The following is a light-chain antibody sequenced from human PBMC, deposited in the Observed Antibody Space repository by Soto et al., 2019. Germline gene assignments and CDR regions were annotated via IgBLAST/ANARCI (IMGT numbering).Light chain of an antibody. J-gene: IGLJ3*02. CDR2: DVT. Sequence: QSVLTQPASVSESPGQSITISCTGTSSDVGSFNYVSWYQQHPGKAPKLMIYDVTNRPSGVSDRFSASKSGNTASLTISGLQAEDEADYYCSSYTSSSTWVFGGGTKLTVL. CDR3: SSYTSSSTWV. CDR1: SSDVGSFNY. V-gene: IGLV2-14*01.